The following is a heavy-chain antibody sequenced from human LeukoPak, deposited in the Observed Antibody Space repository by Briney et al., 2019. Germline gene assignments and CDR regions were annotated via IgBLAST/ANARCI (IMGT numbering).Heavy chain of an antibody. CDR1: GFTFSSYS. J-gene: IGHJ3*02. D-gene: IGHD2/OR15-2a*01. CDR2: ISASPYM. V-gene: IGHV3-21*01. CDR3: ARGGLSGQRTDLFDI. Sequence: GGSLRLSCAASGFTFSSYSVNWARQAPGKGLEWVSSISASPYMYYADSVKGRFTISRDDSKNSLYLQMNSLRAEDTALYYCARGGLSGQRTDLFDIWGQGTMVTVSS.